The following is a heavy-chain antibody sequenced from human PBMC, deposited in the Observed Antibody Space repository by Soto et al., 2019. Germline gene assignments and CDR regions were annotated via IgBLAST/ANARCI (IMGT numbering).Heavy chain of an antibody. Sequence: PSETLSLTCTVSGGSISSGDYYWSWIRQPPGEGLEWIGYIYYSGSTYYNPSLKSRVTISVDTSKNQFSLKLNSVTAADTAVYYCARAQWSDFWSGKTIYYYYGMDVWGQGTTVTVSS. J-gene: IGHJ6*02. CDR3: ARAQWSDFWSGKTIYYYYGMDV. V-gene: IGHV4-30-4*01. CDR1: GGSISSGDYY. CDR2: IYYSGST. D-gene: IGHD3-3*01.